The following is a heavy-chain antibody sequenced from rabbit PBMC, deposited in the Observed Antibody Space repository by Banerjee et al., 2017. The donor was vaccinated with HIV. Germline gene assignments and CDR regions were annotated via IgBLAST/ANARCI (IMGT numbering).Heavy chain of an antibody. Sequence: QSLEESGGDLVKPGASLTLTCTASGLSFSSNYWICWVRQAPGKGLELIACIYAGSSGSTYYASWAKGRFTISKTSSTTVTLQMTSLTAADTATYFCARSAGYFDPWGPGTLVTVS. V-gene: IGHV1S40*01. CDR1: GLSFSSNYW. CDR2: IYAGSSGST. CDR3: ARSAGYFDP. D-gene: IGHD7-1*01. J-gene: IGHJ2*01.